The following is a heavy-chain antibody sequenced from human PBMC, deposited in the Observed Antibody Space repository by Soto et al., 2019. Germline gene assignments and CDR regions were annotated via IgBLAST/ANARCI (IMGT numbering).Heavy chain of an antibody. Sequence: GGSLRLSWAASGFTFSSFSLSWVRQAPGKGLEWVSYITSSGTTVYYADSVRGRFTISRDNVKNSLYLQMNSLRAEDTAVYYCASGTNGAFFVYWGQGILVTVSS. J-gene: IGHJ4*02. D-gene: IGHD2-8*01. CDR2: ITSSGTTV. CDR3: ASGTNGAFFVY. V-gene: IGHV3-48*04. CDR1: GFTFSSFS.